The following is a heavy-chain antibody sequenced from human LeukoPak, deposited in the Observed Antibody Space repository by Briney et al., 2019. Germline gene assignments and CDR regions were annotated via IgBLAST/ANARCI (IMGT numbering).Heavy chain of an antibody. J-gene: IGHJ4*02. CDR3: ASRSNIVVVPAANPFDY. V-gene: IGHV4-34*01. Sequence: SETLSLTCTVSGGSISSYYWSWIRQPPGKGLEWIGEINHSGSTNYNPSLKSRVTISVDTSKNQFSLKLSSVTAADTAVYYCASRSNIVVVPAANPFDYWGQGTLVTVPS. CDR1: GGSISSYY. CDR2: INHSGST. D-gene: IGHD2-2*01.